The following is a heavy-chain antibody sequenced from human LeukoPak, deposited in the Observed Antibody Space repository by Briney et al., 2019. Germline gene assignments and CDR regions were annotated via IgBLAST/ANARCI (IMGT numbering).Heavy chain of an antibody. Sequence: GASVKVSCKASGHTFTSYDINWVRQATGQGLEWMGWMNPNSGNTGYAQKFQGRVTMTRNTSISTAYMELSSLRSEDTAVYYCARGRPTAAGTSYSFDYWGQGTLVTVSS. CDR2: MNPNSGNT. D-gene: IGHD6-13*01. CDR3: ARGRPTAAGTSYSFDY. CDR1: GHTFTSYD. J-gene: IGHJ4*02. V-gene: IGHV1-8*01.